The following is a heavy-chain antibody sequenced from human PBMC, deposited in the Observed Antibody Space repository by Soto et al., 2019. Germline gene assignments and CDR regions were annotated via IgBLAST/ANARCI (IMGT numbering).Heavy chain of an antibody. CDR3: AREEYCSSTRCYKPYYYGMDV. CDR2: IIPIFGTA. J-gene: IGHJ6*02. Sequence: APVKVSCKASGGTFSNYAINWVRQAPGQGLEWMGGIIPIFGTANYTQKFQGRGTITADESTSTAYMELSSLRSEDTAVYYCAREEYCSSTRCYKPYYYGMDVWGQGTTVTVSS. D-gene: IGHD2-2*02. CDR1: GGTFSNYA. V-gene: IGHV1-69*13.